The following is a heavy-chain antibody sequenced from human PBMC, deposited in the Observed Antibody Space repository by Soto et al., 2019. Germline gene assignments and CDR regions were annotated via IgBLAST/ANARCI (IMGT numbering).Heavy chain of an antibody. D-gene: IGHD1-26*01. V-gene: IGHV1-2*02. CDR3: ARVLTFRSGSYGGMGY. Sequence: QVQLVQSGAEVKKPGASVKVSCKASGYTFTGYYMHWVRQAPGQGLEWMGWINPNSGDTNYAQKFQGRVTMTRDTSISTAYMELSRLRSDDTAVYYCARVLTFRSGSYGGMGYWGQGTLVTVSS. J-gene: IGHJ4*02. CDR2: INPNSGDT. CDR1: GYTFTGYY.